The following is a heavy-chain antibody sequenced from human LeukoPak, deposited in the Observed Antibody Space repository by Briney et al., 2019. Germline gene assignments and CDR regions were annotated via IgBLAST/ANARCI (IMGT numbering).Heavy chain of an antibody. V-gene: IGHV4-34*01. CDR1: GGSFSGYY. D-gene: IGHD3-3*01. Sequence: KPSETLSLTCAVYGGSFSGYYWSWIRQPPGKGLEWIGEINHSGSTNYNPSLKSRVTISVDTSQNQFSLKLSSVTAADTAVYYCARGQDDFWSGYSRGMDVWGQGTTVTVSS. J-gene: IGHJ6*02. CDR3: ARGQDDFWSGYSRGMDV. CDR2: INHSGST.